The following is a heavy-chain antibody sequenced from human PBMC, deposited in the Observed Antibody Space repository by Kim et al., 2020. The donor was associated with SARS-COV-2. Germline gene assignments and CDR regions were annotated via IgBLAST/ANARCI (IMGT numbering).Heavy chain of an antibody. V-gene: IGHV4-39*07. D-gene: IGHD3-22*01. CDR2: IYYSWST. J-gene: IGHJ1*01. Sequence: SETLSLTCTVSGGSISSSSYYWGWIRQPPGKGLEWIGSIYYSWSTYYNPSLKSRVTISVDTSKNQFSLKLSSVTAADTAVYFCARDHDSSGYYLLSWGQGSLVTVSS. CDR1: GGSISSSSYY. CDR3: ARDHDSSGYYLLS.